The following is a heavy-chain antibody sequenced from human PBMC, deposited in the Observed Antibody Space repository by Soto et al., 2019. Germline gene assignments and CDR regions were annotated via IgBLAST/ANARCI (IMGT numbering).Heavy chain of an antibody. CDR3: ARDRLKTVLRGEVDY. CDR1: GFTFSSYA. CDR2: ITGSGGGT. V-gene: IGHV3-23*01. J-gene: IGHJ4*02. D-gene: IGHD3-10*01. Sequence: DVQLLESGGGLVQPGGSLRLSCSTSGFTFSSYAMSWVRQAPGKGLEWVSGITGSGGGTYYADSVKGRFTISRDNSKNTLYLQMNSLRAEDTALYYCARDRLKTVLRGEVDYWGQGTPVTVSS.